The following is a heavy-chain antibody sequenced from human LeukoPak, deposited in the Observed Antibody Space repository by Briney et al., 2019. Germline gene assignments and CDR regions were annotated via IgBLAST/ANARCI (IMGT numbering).Heavy chain of an antibody. CDR1: GFTFSSYA. CDR3: AKHCSGVSCYRGLDY. J-gene: IGHJ4*02. V-gene: IGHV3-30*18. CDR2: ISNDGSGK. Sequence: GGSLRLSCTASGFTFSSYAMHWVRQAPGKGLEWVALISNDGSGKYYADSVKGRFTISRDNSLNTLSLQMNSLRPEDTAVYTCAKHCSGVSCYRGLDYWGQGTLVTVSS. D-gene: IGHD2-15*01.